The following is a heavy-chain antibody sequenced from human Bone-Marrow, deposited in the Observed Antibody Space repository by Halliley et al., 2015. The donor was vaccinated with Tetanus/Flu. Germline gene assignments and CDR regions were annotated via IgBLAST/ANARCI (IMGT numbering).Heavy chain of an antibody. Sequence: WLSWISSSSSYTKYADSVKGRFTISRDNAKNTLYLQMNSLRAEDTAVYYCATFTAFYYYYGLGLWGQGTTVTVSS. CDR3: ATFTAFYYYYGLGL. D-gene: IGHD5-18*01. V-gene: IGHV3-11*03. J-gene: IGHJ6*02. CDR2: ISSSSSYT.